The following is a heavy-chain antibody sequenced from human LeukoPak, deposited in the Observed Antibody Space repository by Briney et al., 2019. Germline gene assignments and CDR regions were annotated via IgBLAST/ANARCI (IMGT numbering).Heavy chain of an antibody. Sequence: ASVKVSCKASGYTFTRYEMHWVRQAPGQGLEWMGWINTNTGNPTYAQGFTGRFVFSLDTSVSTAYLQISNLKAEDTAVYYCARVDTSNWSRCDYWGQGTLVTVSS. V-gene: IGHV7-4-1*02. CDR3: ARVDTSNWSRCDY. J-gene: IGHJ4*02. D-gene: IGHD6-13*01. CDR2: INTNTGNP. CDR1: GYTFTRYE.